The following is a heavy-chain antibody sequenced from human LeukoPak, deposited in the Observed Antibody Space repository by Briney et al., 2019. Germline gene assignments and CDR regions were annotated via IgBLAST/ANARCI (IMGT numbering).Heavy chain of an antibody. Sequence: SVRVSCKASGGTFSSYAMSWVRQAPGQGLEWMGRIIGILGRANYAQKLEGRVTITGDKSKSTAYMELRSLRAEETAVYYCERDEDYGNLFDCYRQATLATVSP. J-gene: IGHJ4*02. CDR3: ERDEDYGNLFDC. V-gene: IGHV1-69*04. D-gene: IGHD4-11*01. CDR2: IIGILGRA. CDR1: GGTFSSYA.